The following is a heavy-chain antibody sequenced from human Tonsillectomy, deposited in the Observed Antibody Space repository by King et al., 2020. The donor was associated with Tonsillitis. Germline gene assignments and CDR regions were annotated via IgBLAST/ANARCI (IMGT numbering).Heavy chain of an antibody. CDR2: TYYKSKWHN. V-gene: IGHV6-1*01. Sequence: VQLQQSGPGLVTPSQTLSLTCAISGDSVSSNSVAWNWIRQSPSRGLEWLGRTYYKSKWHNDYAVSVKSRIIINPDTSKNQFSLQLNSVTPEDTAVYYCARGLDSAFDIWGQGTMVTVSS. CDR3: ARGLDSAFDI. CDR1: GDSVSSNSVA. J-gene: IGHJ3*02. D-gene: IGHD5/OR15-5a*01.